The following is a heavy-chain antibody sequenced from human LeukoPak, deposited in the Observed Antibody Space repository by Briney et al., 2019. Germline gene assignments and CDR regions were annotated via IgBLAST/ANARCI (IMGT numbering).Heavy chain of an antibody. V-gene: IGHV1-18*01. D-gene: IGHD3-22*01. CDR3: ARWDSYDSRTFDI. Sequence: ASVKVSCKASGYTFINYGITWVRQAPGQGLEWMGWISANNGNTNYAQKLQGRVTMTTDTSSSTAYMELRSLRSEDTAVYYCARWDSYDSRTFDIWGQGTMVTVSS. CDR2: ISANNGNT. CDR1: GYTFINYG. J-gene: IGHJ3*02.